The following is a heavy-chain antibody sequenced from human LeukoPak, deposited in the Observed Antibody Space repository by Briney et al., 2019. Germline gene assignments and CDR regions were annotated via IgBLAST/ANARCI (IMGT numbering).Heavy chain of an antibody. CDR3: ARHPAGSSSWYYYMDV. J-gene: IGHJ6*03. CDR1: GYSFTSYW. Sequence: GESLKISCKGSGYSFTSYWIGWVRQMPGKGLEWMGIIYPGDSDTRYSPSFQGQVTISADKSISTAYLQWSSLKASDTAMYYCARHPAGSSSWYYYMDVWGKGTTVTVSS. D-gene: IGHD6-13*01. CDR2: IYPGDSDT. V-gene: IGHV5-51*01.